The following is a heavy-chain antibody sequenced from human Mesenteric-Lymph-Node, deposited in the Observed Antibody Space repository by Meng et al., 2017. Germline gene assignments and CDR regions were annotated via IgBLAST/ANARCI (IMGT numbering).Heavy chain of an antibody. D-gene: IGHD4-17*01. CDR2: ISSSGSTI. Sequence: GESLKISCAASEFTFSSYDMNWVRQAPGKGLEWVSYISSSGSTIYYADSVKGRFTISRDNAKNSLYLQMNSLRAEDTAVYYCARGAFLGAYWGQGTLVTVSS. J-gene: IGHJ4*02. CDR3: ARGAFLGAY. CDR1: EFTFSSYD. V-gene: IGHV3-48*03.